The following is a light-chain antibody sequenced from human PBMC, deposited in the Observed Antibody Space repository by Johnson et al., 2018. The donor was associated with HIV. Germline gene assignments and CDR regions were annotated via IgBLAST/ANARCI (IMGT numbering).Light chain of an antibody. J-gene: IGLJ1*01. CDR3: GTWVNSLSAHYI. Sequence: QSVLTQPPSVSAAPGQKVTISCSGSGSNIGNNYVSWYQQLPGTAPKLLIYDNNKRPSGIPNRFSGSKSGTSATLGITGLQTGDEADYDCGTWVNSLSAHYIFGTVTQVTVL. CDR1: GSNIGNNY. V-gene: IGLV1-51*01. CDR2: DNN.